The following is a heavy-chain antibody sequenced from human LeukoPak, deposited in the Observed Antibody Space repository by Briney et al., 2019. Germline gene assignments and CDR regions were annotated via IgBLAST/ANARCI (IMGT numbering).Heavy chain of an antibody. D-gene: IGHD4-17*01. CDR2: IWHSGTT. CDR1: GASIISNNW. Sequence: SETLSLTCAVSGASIISNNWWSWVRQPSGKGLEWIGEIWHSGTTNYNPSLTSRVTISVDKSKNQFSLKLNSVTAADTAVYYCMGADYGGHWGQGTLVTVSS. V-gene: IGHV4-4*02. CDR3: MGADYGGH. J-gene: IGHJ4*02.